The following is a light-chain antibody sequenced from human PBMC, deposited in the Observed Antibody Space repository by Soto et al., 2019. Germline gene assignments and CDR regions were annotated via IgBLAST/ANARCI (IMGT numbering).Light chain of an antibody. V-gene: IGKV1-39*01. CDR1: QSISRY. Sequence: DIQMTQSPSSLSASVGDRVTITCRASQSISRYFNWYQQKPGKAPKLLIYAASSLHSGVPSRFSGSGSGTDFTLTISSLQPEDSATYYCQQSYSTPRLFTFGQGTNLEI. CDR3: QQSYSTPRLFT. J-gene: IGKJ2*01. CDR2: AAS.